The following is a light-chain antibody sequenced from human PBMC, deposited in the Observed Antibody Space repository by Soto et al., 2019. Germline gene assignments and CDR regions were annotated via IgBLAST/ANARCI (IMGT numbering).Light chain of an antibody. CDR3: QQYLTSPKT. CDR1: QSVSSSY. Sequence: EIMLTPSPGTLSLSPGARATLSGRASQSVSSSYLAWYQQKPGQAPRLLIYGAPSRATGIPERFSGSGSGTDFTLTISTLEPEDFAVYYCQQYLTSPKTFGQGTKGAIK. CDR2: GAP. V-gene: IGKV3-20*01. J-gene: IGKJ1*01.